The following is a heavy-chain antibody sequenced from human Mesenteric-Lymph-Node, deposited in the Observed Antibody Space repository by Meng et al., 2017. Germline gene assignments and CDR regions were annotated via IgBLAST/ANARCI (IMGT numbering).Heavy chain of an antibody. D-gene: IGHD2-21*01. V-gene: IGHV1-2*06. CDR2: INPNSGGT. CDR1: GYTFTAYY. J-gene: IGHJ4*02. CDR3: AKALGWGSSPDY. Sequence: VQLVQSGADVKKPGASVKVSCKASGYTFTAYYIHRVRQAPGQGLEWMGRINPNSGGTNFAQKFQGRVIMTRDTSISTAYMELSSLGFDDTAVYYCAKALGWGSSPDYWGQGILVTVSS.